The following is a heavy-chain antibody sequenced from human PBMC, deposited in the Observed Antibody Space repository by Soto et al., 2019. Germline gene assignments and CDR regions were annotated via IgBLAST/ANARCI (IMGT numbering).Heavy chain of an antibody. CDR3: ARDRGYCSGGSCYIVPFDY. CDR1: GFTFSSYS. D-gene: IGHD2-15*01. V-gene: IGHV3-21*01. J-gene: IGHJ4*02. CDR2: ISRSSSYI. Sequence: GGSLRLSCAASGFTFSSYSMNLVRQAPGKGLEWVSSISRSSSYIYYADSVKGRFTISRDNAKNSLYLQMNSLRAEDTAVYYCARDRGYCSGGSCYIVPFDYWGQGTLVTVSS.